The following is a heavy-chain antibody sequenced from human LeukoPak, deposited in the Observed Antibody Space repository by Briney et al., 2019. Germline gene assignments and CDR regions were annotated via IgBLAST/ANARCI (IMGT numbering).Heavy chain of an antibody. CDR1: GGSVSSPDYY. CDR2: ISYSGST. J-gene: IGHJ4*02. CDR3: ATTPNPNYFDY. V-gene: IGHV4-61*08. Sequence: SETLSLTCTVSGGSVSSPDYYWSWIRQPPGKGLEWIGYISYSGSTNYNPSLTSRVTISVDTSKSQFSLKLSSVTAADTAVYYCATTPNPNYFDYWGQGALVTVSS.